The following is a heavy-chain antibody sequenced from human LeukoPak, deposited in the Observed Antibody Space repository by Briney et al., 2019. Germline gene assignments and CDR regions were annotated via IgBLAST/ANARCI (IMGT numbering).Heavy chain of an antibody. J-gene: IGHJ4*02. CDR1: GFTFSSYA. V-gene: IGHV3-23*01. CDR2: ISGSGGST. D-gene: IGHD3-10*01. CDR3: AKSSHGGYYFDY. Sequence: PGGSLRLSCAASGFTFSSYAMSWVRQVPGKGLEWVSAISGSGGSTYYADSVKGRFTISRDNSKNTLYLQMNSLRAEDTAVYYCAKSSHGGYYFDYWGQGTLVTVSS.